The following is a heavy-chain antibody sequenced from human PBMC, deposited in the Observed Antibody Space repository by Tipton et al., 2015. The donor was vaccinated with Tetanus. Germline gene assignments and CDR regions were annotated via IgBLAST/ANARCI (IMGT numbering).Heavy chain of an antibody. J-gene: IGHJ4*02. D-gene: IGHD3-9*01. Sequence: TLSLTCTVSGGSLRSYYWSWIRQSPGKGLEWLGYIYFSGHTKYNPSLQSRVTFSLDTSQNQFSLKLTSVTAADTAVYYCARRGGDFLTGYYDSWGQGTPVIVSS. CDR2: IYFSGHT. CDR1: GGSLRSYY. CDR3: ARRGGDFLTGYYDS. V-gene: IGHV4-59*08.